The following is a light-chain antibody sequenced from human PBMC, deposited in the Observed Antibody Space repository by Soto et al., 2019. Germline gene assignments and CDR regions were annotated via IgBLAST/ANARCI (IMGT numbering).Light chain of an antibody. CDR2: DVS. CDR1: SSDVGGYNY. CDR3: CSYAGSYTWV. V-gene: IGLV2-11*01. Sequence: QSVLTQPRSVSGSPGQSVTISCTGTSSDVGGYNYVSWYQQHPGNAPKLMIYDVSKRPSGVPDRFSGSKSGNTASLTISGLQAEDEADYYCCSYAGSYTWVFGGGTKVPS. J-gene: IGLJ3*02.